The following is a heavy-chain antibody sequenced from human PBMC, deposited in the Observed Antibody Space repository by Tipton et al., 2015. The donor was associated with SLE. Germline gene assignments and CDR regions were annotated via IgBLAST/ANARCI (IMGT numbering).Heavy chain of an antibody. CDR1: GGSISSYY. J-gene: IGHJ3*02. V-gene: IGHV4-59*08. Sequence: TLSLTCTVSGGSISSYYWSWIRQPPGKGLEWIGYIYYSGSTNYNPSLKSRVTISVDTSKNQFSLKLSSVTAADTAVHYCARHISPLGAFDIWGQGTMVTVSS. CDR3: ARHISPLGAFDI. CDR2: IYYSGST. D-gene: IGHD7-27*01.